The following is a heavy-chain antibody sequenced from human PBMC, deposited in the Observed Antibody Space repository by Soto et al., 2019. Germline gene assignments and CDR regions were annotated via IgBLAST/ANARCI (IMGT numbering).Heavy chain of an antibody. V-gene: IGHV4-31*03. Sequence: PSETLSLTCSVSGAAPNSGKYYWSWIRQVPGKGLEWIGHIYVTGAVDYNPSLRDRITISQDTSERQFSLNLRLVTAADTAVYYCARLRIATNNYKWFDPWGQGTLVTVSS. D-gene: IGHD2-21*01. J-gene: IGHJ5*02. CDR3: ARLRIATNNYKWFDP. CDR1: GAAPNSGKYY. CDR2: IYVTGAV.